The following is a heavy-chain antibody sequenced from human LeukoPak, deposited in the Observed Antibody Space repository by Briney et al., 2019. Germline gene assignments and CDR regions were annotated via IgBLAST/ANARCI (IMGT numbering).Heavy chain of an antibody. Sequence: NPSETLSLTCTVSGGSISRDYWSWIRQPPGKGLEWIGYIYYSGSTNYNPSLKSRVTISVDTSKNQFSLKLSSVTAADTAVYYCARADSSSWYKWFDPWGQGTLVTVSS. J-gene: IGHJ5*02. V-gene: IGHV4-59*01. CDR2: IYYSGST. D-gene: IGHD6-13*01. CDR1: GGSISRDY. CDR3: ARADSSSWYKWFDP.